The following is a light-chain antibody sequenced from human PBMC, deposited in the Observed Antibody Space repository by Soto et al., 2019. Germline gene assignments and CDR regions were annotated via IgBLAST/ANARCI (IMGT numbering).Light chain of an antibody. V-gene: IGLV2-11*01. CDR2: DVT. CDR1: SSDVGGYNY. CDR3: ASWDDNLNGFV. Sequence: QSALTQPRSVSGSPGQSVTISCTGTSSDVGGYNYVSWYQQHPGKAPKLMIYDVTERPSGVPDRFSGSKSGNTASLTISGLQAEDEADYSCASWDDNLNGFVFGSGTKLTVL. J-gene: IGLJ1*01.